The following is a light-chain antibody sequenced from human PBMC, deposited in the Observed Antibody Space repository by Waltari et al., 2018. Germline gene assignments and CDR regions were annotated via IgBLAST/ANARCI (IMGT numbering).Light chain of an antibody. Sequence: QSALTQPASVSGSPGQSNTISCIGTSSDVGSYNLDSWYQQHPGKSPKLMIYEVVKRPSGVSNRFSGSTSANAASLTISGLQAEDEGDYYCCSYARSGTVLFGGGTKLTVL. CDR1: SSDVGSYNL. V-gene: IGLV2-23*02. J-gene: IGLJ2*01. CDR2: EVV. CDR3: CSYARSGTVL.